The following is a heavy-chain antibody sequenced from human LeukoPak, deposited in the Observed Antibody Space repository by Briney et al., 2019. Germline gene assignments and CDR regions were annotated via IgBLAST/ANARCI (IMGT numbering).Heavy chain of an antibody. CDR3: AKGSRGYSYGNWFDS. CDR2: ISDSGANT. V-gene: IGHV3-23*01. J-gene: IGHJ5*01. D-gene: IGHD5-18*01. Sequence: GGSLRLSCAASGFTFSGYCMMWVRQAPGKGLEWVSIISDSGANTKYADSVRGRFTISRDNSRNTLFLQMDSLRAEDTAVYNCAKGSRGYSYGNWFDSWGQGTLVTVSS. CDR1: GFTFSGYC.